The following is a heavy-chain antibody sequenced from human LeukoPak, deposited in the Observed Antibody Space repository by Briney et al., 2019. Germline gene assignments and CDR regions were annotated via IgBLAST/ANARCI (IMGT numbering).Heavy chain of an antibody. D-gene: IGHD5-18*01. J-gene: IGHJ3*01. CDR2: IYYIGST. Sequence: PSETLSLTCTVSGGSLSSSTYRWGWVRQPPGKGLEWIGCIYYIGSTYYNPSLKSRVSISVDTSKNQFSLKLSAVTAADTAVYYCASQNVADTAMVFGGHGTMVTVSS. CDR3: ASQNVADTAMVF. V-gene: IGHV4-39*07. CDR1: GGSLSSSTYR.